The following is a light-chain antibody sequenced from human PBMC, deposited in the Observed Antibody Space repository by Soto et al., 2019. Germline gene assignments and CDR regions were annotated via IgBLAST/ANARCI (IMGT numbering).Light chain of an antibody. V-gene: IGKV1-5*03. CDR2: KAS. CDR3: QQYESSSIT. CDR1: QSISRW. J-gene: IGKJ5*01. Sequence: DIRIRQSPSIVSASVGDRDMITCGASQSISRWLAWYQQKAGKAPKLLIFKASKLDSGVPSRFSGSGYGTEFTLTISSLQPDDFATYYCQQYESSSITFGQGTRLEIK.